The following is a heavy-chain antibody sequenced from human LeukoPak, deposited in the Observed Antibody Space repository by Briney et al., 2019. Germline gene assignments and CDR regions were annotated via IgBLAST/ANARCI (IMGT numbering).Heavy chain of an antibody. CDR3: AKFLRGVIGPYLDY. CDR2: ISGGGSST. CDR1: GFTFSSYA. D-gene: IGHD3-10*01. Sequence: GGSLRLSCAASGFTFSSYAMSWVRQAPGRGLEWFSAISGGGSSTHYGDSVKGRFTISRDNARNTLYLQLNRLRAEDTAVYYCAKFLRGVIGPYLDYWGQGTLVTVSS. J-gene: IGHJ4*02. V-gene: IGHV3-23*01.